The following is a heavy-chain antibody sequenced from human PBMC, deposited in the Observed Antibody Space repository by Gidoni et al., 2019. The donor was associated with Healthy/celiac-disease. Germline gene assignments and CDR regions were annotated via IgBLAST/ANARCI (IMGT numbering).Heavy chain of an antibody. V-gene: IGHV3-53*02. CDR3: ARDSSSWRGAFDI. CDR2: IYSGGST. J-gene: IGHJ3*02. CDR1: GFTVSSNY. D-gene: IGHD6-13*01. Sequence: EVQLVETGGGLIQPGGSLRLSCAASGFTVSSNYMSWVRQAPGKGLAWVSVIYSGGSTYYADSVKGRFTISRDNSKNTLYLQMNSLRAEDTAVYYCARDSSSWRGAFDIWGQGTMVTVSS.